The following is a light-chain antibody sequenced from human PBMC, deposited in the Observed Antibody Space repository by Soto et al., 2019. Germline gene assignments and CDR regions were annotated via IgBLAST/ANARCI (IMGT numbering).Light chain of an antibody. Sequence: IQMTQSPSSLSASVGARVGIACRASQYIGDFLDWYQQEPGKAPKLLIYAASSLESGVPSRFSGSGSGTDFTLTISSLQSEDFGLYYCLQYDNWPPWTFGQGTKVDI. J-gene: IGKJ1*01. V-gene: IGKV1-6*02. CDR2: AAS. CDR3: LQYDNWPPWT. CDR1: QYIGDF.